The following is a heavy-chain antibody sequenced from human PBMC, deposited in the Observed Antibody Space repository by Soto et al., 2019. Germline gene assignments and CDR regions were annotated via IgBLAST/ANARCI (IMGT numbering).Heavy chain of an antibody. D-gene: IGHD3-16*01. Sequence: QVQLVQSGAEVKKPGSSVKVSCKASGGTFSSYTISWVRQAPGQGLEWMGRIIPILGIANYAQKFQGRVTINADKSTSTAYMELSSLRSEDTAVYYCARGGVQYNWFDPWGQGTLVTVSS. V-gene: IGHV1-69*02. CDR3: ARGGVQYNWFDP. J-gene: IGHJ5*02. CDR2: IIPILGIA. CDR1: GGTFSSYT.